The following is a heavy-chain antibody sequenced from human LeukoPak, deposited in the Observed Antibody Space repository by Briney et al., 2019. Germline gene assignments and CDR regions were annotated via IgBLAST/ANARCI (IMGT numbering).Heavy chain of an antibody. J-gene: IGHJ6*03. CDR3: ARVANAYYDSYMDV. Sequence: GGSLRLSCVASGFTFDTYIMTWVRQAPGKGLEWVSSISSSSSYIYYADSVKGRFSISRDNAKNSLYLQMNSLRAEDTAVYYCARVANAYYDSYMDVWGKGTTVTVSS. CDR1: GFTFDTYI. V-gene: IGHV3-21*01. CDR2: ISSSSSYI.